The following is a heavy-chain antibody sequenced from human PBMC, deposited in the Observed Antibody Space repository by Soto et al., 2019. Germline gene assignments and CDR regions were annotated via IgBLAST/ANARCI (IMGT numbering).Heavy chain of an antibody. V-gene: IGHV4-39*01. D-gene: IGHD1-20*01. J-gene: IGHJ4*02. Sequence: XETLSLTCAVSGSSISGSYYYWAWLRQSPGKGPEWIGSVFYTGFTSYNPSLESRVSVSVDTSKSQFSLKLSAVTAADTAVYYCATSQKGYNWNYFDHWGQGALVTVSS. CDR3: ATSQKGYNWNYFDH. CDR1: GSSISGSYYY. CDR2: VFYTGFT.